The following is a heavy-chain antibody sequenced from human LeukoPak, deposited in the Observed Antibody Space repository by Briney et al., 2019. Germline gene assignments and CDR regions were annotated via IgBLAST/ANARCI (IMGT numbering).Heavy chain of an antibody. J-gene: IGHJ4*02. CDR2: ISGSRGNT. Sequence: PGGSLRLSCAASGFTFSSYAMSWVRQAPGKGLEWVSTISGSRGNTYYADSVKGRFTISRDNSNNTLFIQMDSLRAEDTAVYYCAKAPAISANYYFDYWGQGTLVTVSS. D-gene: IGHD5-12*01. CDR3: AKAPAISANYYFDY. V-gene: IGHV3-23*01. CDR1: GFTFSSYA.